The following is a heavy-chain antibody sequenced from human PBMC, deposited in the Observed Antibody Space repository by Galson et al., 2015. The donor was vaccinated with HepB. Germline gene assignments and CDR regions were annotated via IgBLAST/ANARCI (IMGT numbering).Heavy chain of an antibody. CDR2: IIPVFGTP. V-gene: IGHV1-69*13. CDR1: GGTFKSFA. J-gene: IGHJ6*02. D-gene: IGHD3/OR15-3a*01. CDR3: ARGKDLWTGSSPNALDV. Sequence: SVKVSCKASGGTFKSFAFSWVRQAPGQGLEWMGGIIPVFGTPNYAQRFQGRVTINADESTSTVYMGLSSLRSEDTAVYYCARGKDLWTGSSPNALDVWGQGTTVTVSS.